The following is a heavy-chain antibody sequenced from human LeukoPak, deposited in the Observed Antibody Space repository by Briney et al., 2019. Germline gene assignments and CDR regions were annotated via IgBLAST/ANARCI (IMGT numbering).Heavy chain of an antibody. Sequence: NPSETLSLTCTVSGGSISSYYWSWIRQPPGKGLEWIGYIYYSGSTNYNPSLKSRVTISVDTSKNQVSLNLSSVTAADTAVYYCARGRGYNFYWGQGTLVTVSS. J-gene: IGHJ4*02. V-gene: IGHV4-59*08. CDR3: ARGRGYNFY. CDR2: IYYSGST. CDR1: GGSISSYY. D-gene: IGHD5-24*01.